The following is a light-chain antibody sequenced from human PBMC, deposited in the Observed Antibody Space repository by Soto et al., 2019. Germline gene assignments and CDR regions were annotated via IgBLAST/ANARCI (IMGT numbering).Light chain of an antibody. CDR3: QRSFT. CDR1: QSISSW. V-gene: IGKV1-5*03. Sequence: DIQMTQSPSTLSASVGDRVTITCRASQSISSWLAWYQQKQGKAPKLLIYKASTLESGVPSRFSGSGSGTEFPLTISTLQPDNFATYYCQRSFTFGPATKVDIK. J-gene: IGKJ3*01. CDR2: KAS.